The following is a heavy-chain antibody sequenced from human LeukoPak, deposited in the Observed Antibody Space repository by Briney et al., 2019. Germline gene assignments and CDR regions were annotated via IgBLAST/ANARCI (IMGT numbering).Heavy chain of an antibody. CDR2: IWYDGSNK. D-gene: IGHD1-14*01. CDR3: ARERVLDHYFFDY. CDR1: GFTFGDYG. V-gene: IGHV3-33*01. Sequence: PGGSLRLSCAASGFTFGDYGMHWVRQAPGKWLEWVAIIWYDGSNKYYADSVKGRFTISRDNSRNTLSLQMNSLSAEDTAVYFCARERVLDHYFFDYWGQGTLVTVSS. J-gene: IGHJ4*02.